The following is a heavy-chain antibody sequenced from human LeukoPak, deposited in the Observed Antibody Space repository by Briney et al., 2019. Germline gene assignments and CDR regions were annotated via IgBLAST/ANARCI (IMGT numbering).Heavy chain of an antibody. J-gene: IGHJ4*02. V-gene: IGHV3-23*01. CDR2: ISGSGGST. D-gene: IGHD3-10*01. CDR3: AGDDGSGSSYPEPPVDY. Sequence: TGGSLRLSCAASGFTFSSYAMSWVRQARGKGLEWVSAISGSGGSTYYADSVKGRFTISRDNSKNMLYLHMNNLRAEDTAVYFCAGDDGSGSSYPEPPVDYWGQGTLVTVSS. CDR1: GFTFSSYA.